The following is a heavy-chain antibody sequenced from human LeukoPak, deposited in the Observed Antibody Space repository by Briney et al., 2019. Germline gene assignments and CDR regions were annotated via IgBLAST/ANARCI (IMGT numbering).Heavy chain of an antibody. J-gene: IGHJ4*02. CDR1: GYTFTGYY. CDR3: TRAFYGSGSYLETPGFDY. D-gene: IGHD3-10*01. Sequence: ASVKVSFKASGYTFTGYYMHWVRQAPGQGLEWMGWINPNSGGTNYAQKFQGRVTMTRHTSISTAYMELSRLRSDDTAVYYCTRAFYGSGSYLETPGFDYWGQGTLVTVSS. CDR2: INPNSGGT. V-gene: IGHV1-2*02.